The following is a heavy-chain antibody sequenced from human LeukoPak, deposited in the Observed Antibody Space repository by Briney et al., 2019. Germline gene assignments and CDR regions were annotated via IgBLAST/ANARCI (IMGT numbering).Heavy chain of an antibody. J-gene: IGHJ4*02. V-gene: IGHV3-7*01. D-gene: IGHD1-26*01. Sequence: PGGALRLSCAASGFKFSNCYMSWVRQAPGKRLGLVATLWPDGSEVYYVDSVRGRFTISSDNARNSLYLQMNSLTVEDTAVYYCARLLGHVATYDYWVQGPLASVS. CDR2: LWPDGSEV. CDR1: GFKFSNCY. CDR3: ARLLGHVATYDY.